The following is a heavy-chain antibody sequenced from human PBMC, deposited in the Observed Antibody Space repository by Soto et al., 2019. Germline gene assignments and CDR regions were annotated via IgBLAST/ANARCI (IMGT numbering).Heavy chain of an antibody. J-gene: IGHJ6*02. V-gene: IGHV4-31*03. Sequence: PSETLSLTCTVSGGSISSGGYYWSWIRQHPGKGLEWIGYIYYSGSTYYNLSLKSRVTISVDTSKNQFSLKLSSVTAADTAVYYCERDIQNYGMDVWGQGTTVTVYS. CDR3: ERDIQNYGMDV. CDR1: GGSISSGGYY. CDR2: IYYSGST.